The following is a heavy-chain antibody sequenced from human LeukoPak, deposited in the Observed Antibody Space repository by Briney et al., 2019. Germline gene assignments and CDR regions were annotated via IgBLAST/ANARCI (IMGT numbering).Heavy chain of an antibody. CDR3: ARVGRDCSSINCYWDDWFDP. D-gene: IGHD2-2*01. Sequence: ASVKVSCKASGYSFINYGITWVRDAPGQGTEWMGWVSGSTGSTHYAQSVQGRVTMTTDTSTGTAYMELRSLRSDDTAVYYCARVGRDCSSINCYWDDWFDPWGQGTLVIVSS. V-gene: IGHV1-18*04. CDR1: GYSFINYG. CDR2: VSGSTGST. J-gene: IGHJ5*02.